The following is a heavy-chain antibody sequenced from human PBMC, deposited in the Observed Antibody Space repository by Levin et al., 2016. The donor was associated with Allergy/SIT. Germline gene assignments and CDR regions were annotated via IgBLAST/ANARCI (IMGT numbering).Heavy chain of an antibody. D-gene: IGHD6-13*01. J-gene: IGHJ4*02. Sequence: VRQAPGKGLEWVSYISSSGSTIYYADSVKGRFTISRDNAKNSLYLQMNSLRAEDTAVYYCATEQQLVPVYWGQGTLVTVSS. V-gene: IGHV3-48*03. CDR2: ISSSGSTI. CDR3: ATEQQLVPVY.